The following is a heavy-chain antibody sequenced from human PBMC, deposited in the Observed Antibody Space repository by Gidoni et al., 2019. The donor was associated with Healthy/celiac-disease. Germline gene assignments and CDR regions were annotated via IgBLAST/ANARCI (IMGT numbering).Heavy chain of an antibody. Sequence: EVQLLESGGGLVQPGGSLRLYCAASGFTFSSYAMRWVRQAPGKGLEWVSASSGSGGTTYYADSVKGRFIISRDNSKNTLYLQMNSLRAEDTAVYYCAKDETYSGSYYWGQGTLVTVSS. CDR1: GFTFSSYA. J-gene: IGHJ4*02. CDR3: AKDETYSGSYY. V-gene: IGHV3-23*01. D-gene: IGHD1-26*01. CDR2: SSGSGGTT.